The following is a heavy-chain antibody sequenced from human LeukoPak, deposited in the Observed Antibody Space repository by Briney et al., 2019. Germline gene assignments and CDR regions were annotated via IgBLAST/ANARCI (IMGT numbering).Heavy chain of an antibody. V-gene: IGHV3-30*18. Sequence: PGGSLRLSCAASGFTFSSYGMHWVRQAPGKGLEWVAVISYDGSNKYYADSVKGRFTISRDNSKNTLYLQMNSLRAEDTAVYYCAKYYYDSSGYFPDYFDYWGQGTLVTVSS. CDR1: GFTFSSYG. CDR3: AKYYYDSSGYFPDYFDY. D-gene: IGHD3-22*01. J-gene: IGHJ4*02. CDR2: ISYDGSNK.